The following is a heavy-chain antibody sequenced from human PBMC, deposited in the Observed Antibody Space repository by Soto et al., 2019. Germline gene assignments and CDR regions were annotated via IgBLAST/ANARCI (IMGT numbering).Heavy chain of an antibody. Sequence: AASVKVSCKASGYTFTGRYMHWVRQAPGQGLEWMGWINPASGGATYAQKFQGRVSLTRDTSNSIAYMELSSLRSDDTAVYFCARDLGGSSSYLGYWGQGTPVTVSS. CDR1: GYTFTGRY. D-gene: IGHD6-6*01. V-gene: IGHV1-2*02. CDR3: ARDLGGSSSYLGY. CDR2: INPASGGA. J-gene: IGHJ4*02.